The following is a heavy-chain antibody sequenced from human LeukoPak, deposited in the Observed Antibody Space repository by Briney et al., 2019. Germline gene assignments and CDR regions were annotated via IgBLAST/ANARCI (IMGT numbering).Heavy chain of an antibody. J-gene: IGHJ4*02. Sequence: GGSLRLSCAASGFTFSDYYMNWIRQAPGKGLEGVSSIPSSGGSTYYADSVKGRFTISRDNSKNSLYLQMNSLRVEDTAVYYCAKESSGGWYFDYWGQGTRVTVSS. V-gene: IGHV3-23*01. CDR1: GFTFSDYY. CDR2: IPSSGGST. D-gene: IGHD6-19*01. CDR3: AKESSGGWYFDY.